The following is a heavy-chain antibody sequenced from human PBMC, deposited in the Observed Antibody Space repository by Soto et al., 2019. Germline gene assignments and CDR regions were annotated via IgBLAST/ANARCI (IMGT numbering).Heavy chain of an antibody. D-gene: IGHD7-27*01. CDR2: INAGYGNT. CDR1: GYTFSSYA. CDR3: ARDTGDGTFDF. Sequence: GASVKVSCKPSGYTFSSYAMRWVRQAPGQRLEWMGWINAGYGNTKSSQKFQDRVTISRDTSASTAYMELTSLRSEDTAVYYCARDTGDGTFDFWGQGTLVTVSS. V-gene: IGHV1-3*01. J-gene: IGHJ4*02.